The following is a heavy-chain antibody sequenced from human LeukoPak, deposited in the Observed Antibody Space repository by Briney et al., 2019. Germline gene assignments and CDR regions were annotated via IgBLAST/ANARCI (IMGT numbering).Heavy chain of an antibody. D-gene: IGHD3-3*01. Sequence: SQTLSLTCTVSSGSISSGSYYWSWTRQPAGKGLEWIGRIYTSGSTNYNPSHKSRVTISVDTSKNQFSLKLSSVTAADTAVYYCARTYYDFWRSPYYYYYYYMDVWGKGTTVTVSS. V-gene: IGHV4-61*02. CDR2: IYTSGST. CDR3: ARTYYDFWRSPYYYYYYYMDV. J-gene: IGHJ6*03. CDR1: SGSISSGSYY.